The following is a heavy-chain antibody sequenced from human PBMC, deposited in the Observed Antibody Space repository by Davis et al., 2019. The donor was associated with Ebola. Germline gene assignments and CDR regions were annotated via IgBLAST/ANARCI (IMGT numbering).Heavy chain of an antibody. CDR3: ARSIGGSPGY. CDR2: ISSSSSYI. CDR1: GFTFSNAW. Sequence: GESLKISCAASGFTFSNAWMSWVRQAPGKGLEWVSSISSSSSYIYYADSVKGRFTISRDNAKNSLYLQMNSLRAEDTAVYYCARSIGGSPGYWGQGTLVTVSS. V-gene: IGHV3-21*01. D-gene: IGHD1-26*01. J-gene: IGHJ4*02.